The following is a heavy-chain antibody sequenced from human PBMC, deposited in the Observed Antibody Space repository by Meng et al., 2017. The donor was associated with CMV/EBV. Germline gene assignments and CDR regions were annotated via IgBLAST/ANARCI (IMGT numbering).Heavy chain of an antibody. CDR1: GFIFDDYA. CDR3: AKGEDPLYSGSYFIDY. J-gene: IGHJ4*02. CDR2: ISWNSGSI. D-gene: IGHD3-10*01. Sequence: SLKISCAASGFIFDDYAMHWVRQVPGKGLEWVSGISWNSGSIGYADSVKGRFTISRDNAKKYLYPQMNSLRAEDMALYYCAKGEDPLYSGSYFIDYWGQGTVVTVSS. V-gene: IGHV3-9*03.